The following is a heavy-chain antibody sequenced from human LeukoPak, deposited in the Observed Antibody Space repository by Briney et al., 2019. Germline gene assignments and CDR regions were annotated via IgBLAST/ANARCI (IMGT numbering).Heavy chain of an antibody. Sequence: PSETLSLTCTVSGGSISSSSYYWGWIRQPPGKGLEWIGSIYYSGSTYYNPSLKSRVTISVDTSKNQFSLKLSSVTAADTAVYYCARTVLYREQMLEYFQHWGQGTLVTVSS. J-gene: IGHJ1*01. CDR3: ARTVLYREQMLEYFQH. CDR1: GGSISSSSYY. V-gene: IGHV4-39*07. CDR2: IYYSGST. D-gene: IGHD1/OR15-1a*01.